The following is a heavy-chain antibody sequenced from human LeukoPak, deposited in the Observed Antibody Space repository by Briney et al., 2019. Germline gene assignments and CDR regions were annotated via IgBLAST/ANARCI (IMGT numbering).Heavy chain of an antibody. D-gene: IGHD6-13*01. CDR3: TRDLKETCCSNWYH. CDR1: GSTFTTYG. Sequence: ASVKVSCKASGSTFTTYGISGVRQSPGQGLGWMGWISTYNGNTNYAPKLQGRVTMTTDTSTSTAYMELRSLRSDDTAIYYCTRDLKETCCSNWYHWGQGTPVSVSS. J-gene: IGHJ5*02. CDR2: ISTYNGNT. V-gene: IGHV1-18*01.